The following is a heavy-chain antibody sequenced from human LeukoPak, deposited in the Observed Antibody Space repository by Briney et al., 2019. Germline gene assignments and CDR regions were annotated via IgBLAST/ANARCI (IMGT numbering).Heavy chain of an antibody. J-gene: IGHJ6*03. V-gene: IGHV1-24*01. CDR3: ATDLSSSMNMDV. CDR2: FDPEDGEA. CDR1: GYTLTELS. D-gene: IGHD6-6*01. Sequence: ASVKVSCKVSGYTLTELSMLWVRQAPGKGLEWMGGFDPEDGEAIYAQKFQGRVTMTEDTSTDTAYMELSSLRSEDTAVYYCATDLSSSMNMDVWGKGGTVAVCS.